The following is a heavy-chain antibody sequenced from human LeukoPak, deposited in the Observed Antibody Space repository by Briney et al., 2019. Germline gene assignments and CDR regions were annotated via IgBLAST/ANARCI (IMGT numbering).Heavy chain of an antibody. V-gene: IGHV3-30-3*01. J-gene: IGHJ4*02. CDR1: GFTFSSYA. CDR3: ARGYSSSWYGGLVY. D-gene: IGHD6-13*01. Sequence: PGRSLRLSCAASGFTFSSYAMHWVRQAPGKGLEWVAVISYDGSNKYYADSMKGRFTISRDNSKNTLYLQMNSLRAEDTAVYYCARGYSSSWYGGLVYWGQGTLVTVSS. CDR2: ISYDGSNK.